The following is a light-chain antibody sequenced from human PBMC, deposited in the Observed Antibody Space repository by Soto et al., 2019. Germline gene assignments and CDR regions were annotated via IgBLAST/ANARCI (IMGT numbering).Light chain of an antibody. CDR1: QSLLYIDGYNY. J-gene: IGKJ3*01. Sequence: DIVMTQSPLSLPVTPGEPASISCTSSQSLLYIDGYNYLDWYLQSPGQPPQLLIYSASNRASAVPDRFSGSVSGTDFTLKISRVEAEDVGVYFCMQARQTPFTFGPGTKVDIK. V-gene: IGKV2-28*01. CDR2: SAS. CDR3: MQARQTPFT.